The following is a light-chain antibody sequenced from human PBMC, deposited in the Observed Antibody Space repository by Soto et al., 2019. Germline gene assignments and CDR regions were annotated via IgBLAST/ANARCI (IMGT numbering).Light chain of an antibody. CDR1: SSSIGSNS. V-gene: IGLV1-44*01. Sequence: QSVLTQPPSASGTPGQRVTISCSGSSSSIGSNSVNWYQQLPRTAPKVLIYTNNQRPSGVPDRFSGSKSGTSASLAISGLQSEDEADYYCAAWDGSLNVYVFGTRTKVTVL. CDR2: TNN. J-gene: IGLJ1*01. CDR3: AAWDGSLNVYV.